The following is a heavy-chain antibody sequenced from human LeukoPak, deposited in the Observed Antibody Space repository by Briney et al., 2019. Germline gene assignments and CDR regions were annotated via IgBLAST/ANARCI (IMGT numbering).Heavy chain of an antibody. D-gene: IGHD3-9*01. J-gene: IGHJ1*01. CDR2: ITSSSSTI. Sequence: GGSLRLSCAASGFTFSDYYMSWIRQAPGKGLEWVSYITSSSSTIYYADSVKGRFTISRDNAKNSLYLQMNSLRAEDTAVYYCARDGHYDILTGYFRDWGQGTLVTVSS. CDR1: GFTFSDYY. V-gene: IGHV3-11*01. CDR3: ARDGHYDILTGYFRD.